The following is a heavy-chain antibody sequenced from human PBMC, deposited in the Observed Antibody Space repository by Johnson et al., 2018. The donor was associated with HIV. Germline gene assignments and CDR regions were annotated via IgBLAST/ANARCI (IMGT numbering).Heavy chain of an antibody. Sequence: QVQLVESGGGLVQPGGSLRLSCAASGFTFSDYYMSWIRQAPGKGLEWVSYISSSGSTIYYADSVKGRFTISRDNANNSLSLQMSGLRADDTAVYYCVRETRDDAFDIWGQGTMVTVSS. V-gene: IGHV3-11*01. CDR1: GFTFSDYY. CDR2: ISSSGSTI. J-gene: IGHJ3*02. D-gene: IGHD4-11*01. CDR3: VRETRDDAFDI.